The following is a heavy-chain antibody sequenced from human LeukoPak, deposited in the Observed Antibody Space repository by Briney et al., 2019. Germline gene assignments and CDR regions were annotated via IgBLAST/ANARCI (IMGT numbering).Heavy chain of an antibody. CDR1: GFTFSSSW. J-gene: IGHJ4*02. Sequence: RAGGSLRLSCAVSGFTFSSSWMHWVRQAPGKGLVWVSHIKTDGSTTAYADSVKGRFTISRDNAKNTLYLQMNTLRAEDTGVYYCARANQQLPRSTPDYWGQGTLVTVSS. CDR2: IKTDGSTT. CDR3: ARANQQLPRSTPDY. V-gene: IGHV3-74*01. D-gene: IGHD2-2*01.